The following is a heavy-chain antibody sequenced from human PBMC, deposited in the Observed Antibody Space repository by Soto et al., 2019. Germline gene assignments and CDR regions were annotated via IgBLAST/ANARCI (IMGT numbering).Heavy chain of an antibody. CDR2: IIPILGIA. J-gene: IGHJ4*02. D-gene: IGHD3-10*01. CDR1: GGTFSSYT. Sequence: ASVKVSCKASGGTFSSYTISWVRQAPGQGLEWMGRIIPILGIANYAQKFQGRVTITADKSTSTAYMELSSLRSEDTAVYYCATAAGQDAEIRGATDYWGQGTLVTVSS. V-gene: IGHV1-69*02. CDR3: ATAAGQDAEIRGATDY.